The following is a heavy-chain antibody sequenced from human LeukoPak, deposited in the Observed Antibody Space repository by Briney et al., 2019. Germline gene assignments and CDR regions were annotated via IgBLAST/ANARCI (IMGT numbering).Heavy chain of an antibody. CDR1: GYTFTSYG. J-gene: IGHJ4*02. CDR3: ARDTDYDILTGYYSIDY. Sequence: ASVKVSCKASGYTFTSYGISWVRQAPGQGLEWMGWISAYNGNTNYAQKLQGRVTMTTDTSTSTAYMELRSLRSDGTAVYYCARDTDYDILTGYYSIDYWGQGTLVTVSS. D-gene: IGHD3-9*01. V-gene: IGHV1-18*04. CDR2: ISAYNGNT.